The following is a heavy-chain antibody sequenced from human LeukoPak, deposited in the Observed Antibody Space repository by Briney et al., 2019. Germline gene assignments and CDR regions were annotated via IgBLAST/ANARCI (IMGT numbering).Heavy chain of an antibody. Sequence: GGSLRLSCAASGFTFDDYGMTWVRQAPGKGLEWVSSISSSSTYIYYADSVKGRFTISRDNAKNSLYLQMNSLRAEDTAVYYCTRDLKTGGDWGQGTLVTVSS. D-gene: IGHD1-14*01. J-gene: IGHJ4*02. CDR2: ISSSSTYI. CDR3: TRDLKTGGD. V-gene: IGHV3-21*01. CDR1: GFTFDDYG.